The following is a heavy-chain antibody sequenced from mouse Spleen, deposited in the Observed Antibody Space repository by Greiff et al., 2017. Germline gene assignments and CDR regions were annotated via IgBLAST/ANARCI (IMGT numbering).Heavy chain of an antibody. CDR3: ARYGSSYLYYFDY. Sequence: VQLQQSGAELARPGASVKLSCKASGYTSTSYGISWVKQRTGQGLEWIGEIYPRSSNTYYNEKFKGKATLTADKSSSTAYMELRSLTSEDSAVYFCARYGSSYLYYFDYWGQGTTLTVSS. D-gene: IGHD1-1*01. CDR1: GYTSTSYG. CDR2: IYPRSSNT. V-gene: IGHV1-81*01. J-gene: IGHJ2*01.